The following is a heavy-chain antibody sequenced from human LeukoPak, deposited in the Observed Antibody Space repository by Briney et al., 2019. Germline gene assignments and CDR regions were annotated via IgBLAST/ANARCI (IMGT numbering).Heavy chain of an antibody. CDR2: IRYDGSNK. CDR1: GFTLRTYG. Sequence: GGSLRLSCAASGFTLRTYGMHWVRQAPGKGLEWVAFIRYDGSNKYYADSVKGRFTISRDNSKNTLYLQMNSLRAEDTAVYYCARDGYGSGSLTWGDAFGIWGQGTMVTVSS. D-gene: IGHD3-10*01. J-gene: IGHJ3*02. CDR3: ARDGYGSGSLTWGDAFGI. V-gene: IGHV3-30*02.